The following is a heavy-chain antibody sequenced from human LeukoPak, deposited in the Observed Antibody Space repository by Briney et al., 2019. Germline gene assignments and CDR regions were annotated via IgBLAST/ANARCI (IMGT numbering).Heavy chain of an antibody. CDR3: ARDANYGYSYDYYYYGMDV. J-gene: IGHJ6*02. D-gene: IGHD5-18*01. Sequence: SVMVSCKASGGTFSSYAISWVRQAPGRGLEWMGGIIPIFGTANYAQKFQGRVTITADESTSTAYMELSSLRSEDTAVYYCARDANYGYSYDYYYYGMDVWGQGTTVTVSS. CDR2: IIPIFGTA. CDR1: GGTFSSYA. V-gene: IGHV1-69*13.